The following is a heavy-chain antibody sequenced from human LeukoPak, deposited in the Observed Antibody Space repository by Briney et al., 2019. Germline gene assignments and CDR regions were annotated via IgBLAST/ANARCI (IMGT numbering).Heavy chain of an antibody. CDR1: GGSISSYY. Sequence: PSETLSLTCTVSGGSISSYYWSWIRQPPGKGLEWIGYIYYSGSTNYNPSLKSRVTISVDTSKNQFALKLSSVTAADTAVYYCARLPDSSSYFDYWGQGALITVSS. J-gene: IGHJ4*02. CDR2: IYYSGST. D-gene: IGHD6-6*01. CDR3: ARLPDSSSYFDY. V-gene: IGHV4-59*08.